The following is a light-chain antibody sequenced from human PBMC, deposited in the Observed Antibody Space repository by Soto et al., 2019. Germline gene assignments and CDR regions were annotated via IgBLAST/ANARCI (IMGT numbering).Light chain of an antibody. CDR3: SSYAGSSTWV. Sequence: QSALTQPASVSGSPGQSITISCTGNSSDLGSYDLVSWYQQHPGKAPKLMIYEGTKRPSGLSDRFSGSKSAYTASLTISGLQADDEADYYCSSYAGSSTWVFGGGTQLTVL. CDR1: SSDLGSYDL. V-gene: IGLV2-23*01. J-gene: IGLJ3*02. CDR2: EGT.